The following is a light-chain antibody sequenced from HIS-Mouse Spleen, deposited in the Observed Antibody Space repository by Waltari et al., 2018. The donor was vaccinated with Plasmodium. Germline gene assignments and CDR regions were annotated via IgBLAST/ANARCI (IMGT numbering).Light chain of an antibody. CDR1: ALPKKY. Sequence: SYELTQPPSVSVSPGQTARITCSGDALPKKYAYWYQQKSGQAPVLVIYEDSKRPSGSPEGFSGSRSGTMATLTIRGAQVEDEADYYGYSTDSSGNHRVFGGGTKLTVL. CDR3: YSTDSSGNHRV. CDR2: EDS. V-gene: IGLV3-10*01. J-gene: IGLJ3*02.